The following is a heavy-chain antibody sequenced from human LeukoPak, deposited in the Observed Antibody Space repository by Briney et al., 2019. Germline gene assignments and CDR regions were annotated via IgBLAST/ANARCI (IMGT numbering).Heavy chain of an antibody. Sequence: PGGSLRLSCDASGFKLSDYYMNWVRQAPGKAPEWLSSISGGGATISYADSVKGRFTISRDNAKSSLSLQMNRLRVDDTAIYYCARDSYFVVDDRADYFDCWGQGTLVTVSS. CDR1: GFKLSDYY. CDR3: ARDSYFVVDDRADYFDC. D-gene: IGHD3-22*01. J-gene: IGHJ4*02. V-gene: IGHV3-48*03. CDR2: ISGGGATI.